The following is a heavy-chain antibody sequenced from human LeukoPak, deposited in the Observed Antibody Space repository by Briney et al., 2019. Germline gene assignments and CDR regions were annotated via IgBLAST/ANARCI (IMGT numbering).Heavy chain of an antibody. CDR2: IWYDGSNK. J-gene: IGHJ5*01. D-gene: IGHD6-13*01. Sequence: GGSLTLSCQVAGFTFSSICTHWDSQAPGKGLEWVAVIWYDGSNKFYARSVKGRFTIYRDNSKNTQYLQINSLRAEDTAVYYCPREYSAGWFDSWGLGTLVSVSS. V-gene: IGHV3-33*01. CDR3: PREYSAGWFDS. CDR1: GFTFSSIC.